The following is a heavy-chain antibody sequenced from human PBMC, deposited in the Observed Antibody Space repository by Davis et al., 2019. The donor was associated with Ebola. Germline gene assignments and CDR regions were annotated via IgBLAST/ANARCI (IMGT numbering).Heavy chain of an antibody. CDR1: GFTFSSYA. CDR2: ISYDGSNK. V-gene: IGHV3-30-3*01. Sequence: GESLKISCAASGFTFSSYAMHWVRQAPGKGLEWVAVISYDGSNKYYADSVKGRFTISRDNSKNTLYLQMNSLRAEDTAVYYCAKDPRYYDSSGFDYWGQGTLVTVSS. CDR3: AKDPRYYDSSGFDY. D-gene: IGHD3-22*01. J-gene: IGHJ4*02.